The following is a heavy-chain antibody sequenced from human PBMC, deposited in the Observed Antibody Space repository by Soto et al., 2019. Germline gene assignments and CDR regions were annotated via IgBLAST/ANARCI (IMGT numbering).Heavy chain of an antibody. CDR3: ARRSSGYPYYFDY. CDR1: GFTVSSNY. J-gene: IGHJ4*02. D-gene: IGHD3-22*01. V-gene: IGHV3-53*02. CDR2: IYSGGST. Sequence: EVQLVETGGGLIQPGGSLRLSCAASGFTVSSNYVSWVRQAPGKGLEWVSVIYSGGSTYYADSVKGRFTISSDNSKNTLYLQMNSLRAEDTAVYYCARRSSGYPYYFDYWGQGTLVTVSS.